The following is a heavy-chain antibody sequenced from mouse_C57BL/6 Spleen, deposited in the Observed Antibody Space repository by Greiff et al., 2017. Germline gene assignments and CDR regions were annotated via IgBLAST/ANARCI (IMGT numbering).Heavy chain of an antibody. V-gene: IGHV5-6*01. D-gene: IGHD1-1*01. CDR2: ISSGGSYT. CDR1: GFTFSSYG. Sequence: EVQLVESGGDLVKPGGSLKLSCAASGFTFSSYGMSWVRQTPDKRLEWVATISSGGSYTYYPDSVKGRFTISRDNAKNTLYLQMSSLKSEDTAMYYCASQGYYDGSREDAMDYWGQGTSVTVSS. CDR3: ASQGYYDGSREDAMDY. J-gene: IGHJ4*01.